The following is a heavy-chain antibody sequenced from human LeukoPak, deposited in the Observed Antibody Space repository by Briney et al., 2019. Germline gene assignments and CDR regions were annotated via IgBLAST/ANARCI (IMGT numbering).Heavy chain of an antibody. CDR2: ISGSGGST. Sequence: PGGSLRLSCAASGFTFSSYAMSWVRQAPGKGLERVSAISGSGGSTYYADTVKGRFTISRDNSKNTLYLQMNSLRAEDTAVYYCATMITFGGVIAYFDYWGQGTLVTVSS. CDR1: GFTFSSYA. CDR3: ATMITFGGVIAYFDY. V-gene: IGHV3-23*01. J-gene: IGHJ4*02. D-gene: IGHD3-16*02.